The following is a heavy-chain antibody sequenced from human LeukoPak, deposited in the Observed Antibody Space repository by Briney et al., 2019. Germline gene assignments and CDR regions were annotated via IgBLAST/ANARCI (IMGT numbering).Heavy chain of an antibody. Sequence: PSETLSLTCTVSGGSISNYYWSWIRQPPGKGLEWIGYIYYSGSTYYNPSLKSRVTISVDTSKNQFSPKLSSVTAADTAVYYCARVIAVAGTLYWGQGTLVTVSS. CDR2: IYYSGST. J-gene: IGHJ4*02. V-gene: IGHV4-59*08. D-gene: IGHD6-19*01. CDR3: ARVIAVAGTLY. CDR1: GGSISNYY.